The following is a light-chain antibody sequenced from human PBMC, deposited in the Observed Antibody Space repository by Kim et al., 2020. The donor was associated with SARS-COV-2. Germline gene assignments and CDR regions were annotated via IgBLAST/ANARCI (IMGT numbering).Light chain of an antibody. V-gene: IGLV6-57*03. J-gene: IGLJ3*02. CDR2: DDY. CDR3: QSYDATNQV. Sequence: GKTVTMSCTRSSGNIARNFVQWYQQRPGSAPTIVIYDDYQRPSGVPDRFAGSIDRSANSASLTISELKAEDEADYYCQSYDATNQVFGGGTKLTVL. CDR1: SGNIARNF.